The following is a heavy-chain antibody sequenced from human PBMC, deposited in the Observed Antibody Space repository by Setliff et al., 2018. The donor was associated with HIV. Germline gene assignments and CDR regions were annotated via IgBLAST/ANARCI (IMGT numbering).Heavy chain of an antibody. CDR3: ARAPVVTAQPNHFDF. CDR2: INHRGIT. J-gene: IGHJ4*02. Sequence: SETLSLTCAVYGGSFSGNYWDWIRQPPGKGLEWIGEINHRGITNYNPSLESPITISVDRSKNQFSLNLTSVTAADTAVYFCARAPVVTAQPNHFDFWGQGMLVTVSS. D-gene: IGHD2-21*02. V-gene: IGHV4-34*01. CDR1: GGSFSGNY.